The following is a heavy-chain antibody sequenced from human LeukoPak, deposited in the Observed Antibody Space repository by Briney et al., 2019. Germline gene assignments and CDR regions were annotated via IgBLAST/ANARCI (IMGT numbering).Heavy chain of an antibody. CDR2: INHSGST. CDR1: GGSFSGYY. J-gene: IGHJ4*02. V-gene: IGHV4-34*01. Sequence: SETLSLTCAVYGGSFSGYYWSWIRQPPGKGLEWIGEINHSGSTNYNPSLKSRVTISVDTSKNQFSLKLSSVTAADTAVYYCARGPVTTGLNFDYWGQGTLVTV. D-gene: IGHD4-17*01. CDR3: ARGPVTTGLNFDY.